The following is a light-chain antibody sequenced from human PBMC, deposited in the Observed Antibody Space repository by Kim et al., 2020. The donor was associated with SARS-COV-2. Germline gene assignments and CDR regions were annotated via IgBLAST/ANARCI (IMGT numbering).Light chain of an antibody. CDR1: QSVGSY. CDR3: QQRSNWPGVT. J-gene: IGKJ3*01. CDR2: DAS. Sequence: EIVLTQSTANLSLSPVEGATLSCRASQSVGSYLAWYQQKPGQAPRLLIYDASNRATGIPARFNGSGSGTDFTLTISSLEPEDFAVYYCQQRSNWPGVTFGPGTKVDIK. V-gene: IGKV3-11*01.